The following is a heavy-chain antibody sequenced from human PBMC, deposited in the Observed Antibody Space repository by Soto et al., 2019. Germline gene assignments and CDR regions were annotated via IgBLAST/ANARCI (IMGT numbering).Heavy chain of an antibody. CDR1: GFTFSSYG. CDR2: IWYDGSNK. Sequence: TGGSLRLSCAASGFTFSSYGMHWVRQAPGKGLEWVAVIWYDGSNKYYADSVKGRFTISRDNSKNTLYLQMNSLRAEDTAVYYCARDLNDFWSGYLSLDYWGQGTLVTVSS. D-gene: IGHD3-3*01. CDR3: ARDLNDFWSGYLSLDY. J-gene: IGHJ4*02. V-gene: IGHV3-33*01.